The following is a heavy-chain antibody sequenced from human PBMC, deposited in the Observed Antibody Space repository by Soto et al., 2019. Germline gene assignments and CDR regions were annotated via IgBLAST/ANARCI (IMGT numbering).Heavy chain of an antibody. CDR1: GGSFSGYY. J-gene: IGHJ6*02. Sequence: SETLSLTCAVYGGSFSGYYWSWIRQPPGKGLEWIGEINHSGSTNCNPSLKSRVTISVDTSKNQFSLKLSSVTAADTAVYYCARGSANTAMVISYGMDVWGQGTTVTVSS. CDR3: ARGSANTAMVISYGMDV. CDR2: INHSGST. D-gene: IGHD5-18*01. V-gene: IGHV4-34*01.